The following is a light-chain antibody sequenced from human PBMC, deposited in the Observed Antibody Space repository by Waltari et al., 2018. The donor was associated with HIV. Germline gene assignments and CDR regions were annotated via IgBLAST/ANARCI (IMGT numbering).Light chain of an antibody. V-gene: IGKV3-20*01. CDR1: QSVSSSY. CDR3: QQYGSSPWT. CDR2: GAS. J-gene: IGKJ1*01. Sequence: EIVLTQSPGTLSLSPGERATLSCRASQSVSSSYLAWYQPKPGQAPRLRIYGASSRATGIPDRFSGSGSGTDFTLTISRLEPEDFAVYYCQQYGSSPWTFGQGTKVEIK.